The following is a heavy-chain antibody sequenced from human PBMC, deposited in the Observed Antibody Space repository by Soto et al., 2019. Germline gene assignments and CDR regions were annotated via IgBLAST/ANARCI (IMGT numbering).Heavy chain of an antibody. CDR2: ISAYNGNT. J-gene: IGHJ6*02. CDR1: GYTFTSYV. CDR3: ARAGGYEAYYYYGMDV. V-gene: IGHV1-18*01. D-gene: IGHD5-12*01. Sequence: APVKVSCKASGYTFTSYVISWVRQAPGQGLEWMGWISAYNGNTNYAQKLQGRVTMTTDTSTSTAYMELRSLRSDDTAVYYCARAGGYEAYYYYGMDVWGQGTTVTVSS.